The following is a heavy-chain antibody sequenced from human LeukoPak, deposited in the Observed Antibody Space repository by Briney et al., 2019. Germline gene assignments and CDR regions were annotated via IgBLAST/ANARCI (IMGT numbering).Heavy chain of an antibody. V-gene: IGHV6-1*01. Sequence: SQTLSLTCAISGDSVSSNSAAWNWIRQSLSRGLEWLGRTYYRSKWYNDYAVSVKSRITINPDTSKNQFSLQLNSVTPEDTAVYYCARDSPTEAAAGLDAFDIWGQGTMVTVSS. CDR1: GDSVSSNSAA. D-gene: IGHD6-13*01. CDR2: TYYRSKWYN. CDR3: ARDSPTEAAAGLDAFDI. J-gene: IGHJ3*02.